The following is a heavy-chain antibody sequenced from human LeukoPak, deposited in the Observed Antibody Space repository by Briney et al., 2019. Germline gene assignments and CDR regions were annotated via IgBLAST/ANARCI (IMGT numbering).Heavy chain of an antibody. V-gene: IGHV3-48*01. CDR2: ISSSSSTI. CDR1: GFSFSSYS. Sequence: GGSLRLSCAASGFSFSSYSMNWVRQAPGKGLEWVSYISSSSSTIYYADSVKGRFTISRDNAKNSLYLQMNSLRAEDTAVYYCARRSSGNWFDYWGQGTLVTVSS. J-gene: IGHJ4*02. CDR3: ARRSSGNWFDY. D-gene: IGHD4-23*01.